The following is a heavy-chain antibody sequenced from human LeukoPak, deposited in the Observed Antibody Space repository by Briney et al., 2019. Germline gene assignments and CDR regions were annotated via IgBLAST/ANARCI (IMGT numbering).Heavy chain of an antibody. Sequence: SETLSLTCTVSGGSISSYYLSWIRQPAGKGLEWIGRIYTSGSTNYNPSLKSRVTMSVDTSKSQFSLKLSSVTAADTAVYYCARYYDSSGYANWYFDLWGRGTLVTVSS. V-gene: IGHV4-4*07. D-gene: IGHD3-22*01. J-gene: IGHJ2*01. CDR1: GGSISSYY. CDR2: IYTSGST. CDR3: ARYYDSSGYANWYFDL.